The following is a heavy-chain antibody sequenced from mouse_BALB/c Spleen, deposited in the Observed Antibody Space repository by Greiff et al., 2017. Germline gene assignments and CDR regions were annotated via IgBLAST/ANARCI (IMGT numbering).Heavy chain of an antibody. CDR3: ARSGGYYAMDY. CDR1: GYSITSDYA. D-gene: IGHD3-2*02. Sequence: EVQLQESGPGLVKPSQSLSLTCTVTGYSITSDYAWNWIRQFPGNKLEWMGYISYSGSTSYNPSLKSRISITRDTSKNQFFLQLNSVTTEDTATYYCARSGGYYAMDYWGQGTSGTVSS. J-gene: IGHJ4*01. CDR2: ISYSGST. V-gene: IGHV3-2*02.